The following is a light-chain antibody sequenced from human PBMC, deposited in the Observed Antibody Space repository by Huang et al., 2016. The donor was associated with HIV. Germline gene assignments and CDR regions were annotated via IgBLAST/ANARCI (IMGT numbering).Light chain of an antibody. Sequence: EIVLTQSPGSLSLSPGDRATLSCRASQYVADAYVAWYQHIPGQSPRLLIYGASSRAPGIPDRCSGSGFSTDFNLTISRLEPEDFAVYYCQQCGDSTWTFGQGTKVEVK. CDR1: QYVADAY. CDR3: QQCGDSTWT. J-gene: IGKJ1*01. CDR2: GAS. V-gene: IGKV3-20*01.